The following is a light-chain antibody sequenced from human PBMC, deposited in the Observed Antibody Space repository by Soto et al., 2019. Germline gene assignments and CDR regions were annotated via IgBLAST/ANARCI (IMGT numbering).Light chain of an antibody. Sequence: GDRVTITCRASQSMNSWLAWYQQKPGEAPKVLIYAASSFQSGVPSRFSGSGSGTDFTLTISSLQPEDFATYYCQQTSSFPLTFGGGTKVEIK. J-gene: IGKJ4*01. V-gene: IGKV1-12*01. CDR2: AAS. CDR1: QSMNSW. CDR3: QQTSSFPLT.